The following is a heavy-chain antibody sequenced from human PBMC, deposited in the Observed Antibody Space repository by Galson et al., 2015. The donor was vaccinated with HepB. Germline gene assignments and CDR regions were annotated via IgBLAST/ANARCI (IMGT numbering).Heavy chain of an antibody. CDR2: INSDGSTT. CDR1: GFTFSSYW. V-gene: IGHV3-74*01. J-gene: IGHJ5*02. Sequence: SLRLSCAASGFTFSSYWMRWVRQAPGKGLVWVSRINSDGSTTTYADSVKGRFTISRDNAKNTLYLQMNSLRAEDTAVYYCARFPLGVVPQSANWFDPWGQGTLVTVSS. CDR3: ARFPLGVVPQSANWFDP. D-gene: IGHD3-16*01.